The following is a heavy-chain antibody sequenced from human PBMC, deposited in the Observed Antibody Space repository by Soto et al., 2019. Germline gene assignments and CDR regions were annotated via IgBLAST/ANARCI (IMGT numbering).Heavy chain of an antibody. D-gene: IGHD5-18*01. CDR3: ALDAAWILTWFES. V-gene: IGHV4-31*03. J-gene: IGHJ5*01. CDR2: IYHSGST. Sequence: QVQLQESGPGLVKPSQTLSLTCTVSGGSISSGGYYWSWIRQHPGKGLEWIGYIYHSGSTYYNPSXPXRXXLSVVSSYDQCSLKLSSVTVGATSLYYCALDAAWILTWFESWGHGTLFIVFS. CDR1: GGSISSGGYY.